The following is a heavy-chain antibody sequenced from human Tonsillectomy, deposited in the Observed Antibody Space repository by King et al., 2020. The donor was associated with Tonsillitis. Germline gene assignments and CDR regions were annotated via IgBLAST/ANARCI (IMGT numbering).Heavy chain of an antibody. Sequence: VQLVESGGGVVQPGRSLRLSCAASVFTFSSYGMEWVRQAPGKGLEWVAVISYDGSNEFYADSVKGRFTISRDNSKKMLYLQMNSLRPEDTAVYYCASRPSFEGGRGLWGQGTLVTVSA. V-gene: IGHV3-30-3*01. D-gene: IGHD3-16*01. CDR1: VFTFSSYG. CDR3: ASRPSFEGGRGL. J-gene: IGHJ4*02. CDR2: ISYDGSNE.